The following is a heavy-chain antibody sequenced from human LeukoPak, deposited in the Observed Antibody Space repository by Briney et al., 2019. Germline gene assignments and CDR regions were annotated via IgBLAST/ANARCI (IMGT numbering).Heavy chain of an antibody. V-gene: IGHV3-21*01. D-gene: IGHD1-26*01. CDR1: GFTFSSYA. CDR3: ARDFFSGSYLDPGYFDY. J-gene: IGHJ4*02. CDR2: ISSSSSYI. Sequence: TGGSLRLSCAASGFTFSSYAMSWVRQAPGKGLEWVSSISSSSSYIYYADSVKGRFTISRDNAKNSLYLQMNSLRAEDTAVYYCARDFFSGSYLDPGYFDYWGQGTLVTVSS.